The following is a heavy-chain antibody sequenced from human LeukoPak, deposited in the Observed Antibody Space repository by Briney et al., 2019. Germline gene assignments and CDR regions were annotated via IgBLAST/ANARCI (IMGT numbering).Heavy chain of an antibody. D-gene: IGHD5-18*01. CDR2: IYYSGST. Sequence: SETLSLTCTVSGGSISSYYWSWIRQPPGKGLEWIGYIYYSGSTNYNPSLKSRVTISVDTSKSQFSLKLSSVTAADTAVYYCARDDVDTAMVKNYWGQGTLVTVSS. CDR3: ARDDVDTAMVKNY. V-gene: IGHV4-59*01. CDR1: GGSISSYY. J-gene: IGHJ4*02.